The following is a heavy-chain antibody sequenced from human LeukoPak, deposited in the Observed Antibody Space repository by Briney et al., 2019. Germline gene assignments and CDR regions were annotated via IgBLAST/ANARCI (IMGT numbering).Heavy chain of an antibody. Sequence: GSVKVSCKASGYTFTSYGISWVRQAPGQGLEWMGWISAYNGNTNYAQKLQGRVTMTTDTSTSTAYMELRSLRSDDTAVYYCARTTYYYDSSGYWPIDYWGQGTLVTVSS. D-gene: IGHD3-22*01. CDR1: GYTFTSYG. V-gene: IGHV1-18*01. J-gene: IGHJ4*02. CDR3: ARTTYYYDSSGYWPIDY. CDR2: ISAYNGNT.